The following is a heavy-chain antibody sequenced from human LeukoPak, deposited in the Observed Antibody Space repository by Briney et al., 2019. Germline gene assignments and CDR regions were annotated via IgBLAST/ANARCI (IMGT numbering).Heavy chain of an antibody. CDR2: IYHSGST. D-gene: IGHD1-26*01. J-gene: IGHJ4*02. Sequence: PSETLSLTCAVSGGSISSSNWRSWVRQPPGKGLEWIGEIYHSGSTNYNPSLKSRVTISLDTSKNQFSLRLSSVTAADTAMYYCARGYRVVGATRPLYYFDYWGQGTLVTVSS. V-gene: IGHV4-4*02. CDR3: ARGYRVVGATRPLYYFDY. CDR1: GGSISSSNW.